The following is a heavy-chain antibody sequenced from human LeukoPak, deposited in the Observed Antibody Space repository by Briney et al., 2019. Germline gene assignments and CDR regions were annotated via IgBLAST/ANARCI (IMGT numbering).Heavy chain of an antibody. CDR2: INHSGST. CDR1: GGSFSGYY. J-gene: IGHJ5*02. CDR3: ARDWPERIPHFGWFDP. D-gene: IGHD6-25*01. V-gene: IGHV4-34*01. Sequence: SETLSLTCAVYGGSFSGYYWSWIRQPPGKGLEWIGEINHSGSTNYNPSLKSRVTISVDTSKNQFSLKLSSVTAADTAVYYCARDWPERIPHFGWFDPWGQGTLVTVSS.